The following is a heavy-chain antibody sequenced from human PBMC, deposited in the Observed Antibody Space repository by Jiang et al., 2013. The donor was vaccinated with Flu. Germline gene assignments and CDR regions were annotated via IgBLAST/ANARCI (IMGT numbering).Heavy chain of an antibody. CDR2: IIPIFGTA. V-gene: IGHV1-69*01. Sequence: KVSCKASGGTFSSYAISWVRQAPGQGLEWMGGIIPIFGTANYAQKFQGRVTITADESTSTAYMELSSLRSEDTAVYYCARGADYDSSGYYYYFDYWGQGTLVTVSS. CDR1: GGTFSSYA. CDR3: ARGADYDSSGYYYYFDY. J-gene: IGHJ4*02. D-gene: IGHD3-22*01.